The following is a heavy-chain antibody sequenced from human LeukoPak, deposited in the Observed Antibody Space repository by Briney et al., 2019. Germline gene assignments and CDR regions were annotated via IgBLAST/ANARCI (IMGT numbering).Heavy chain of an antibody. V-gene: IGHV4-61*02. Sequence: SQTLSLTCTVSGGSISSGSYYWSWIRQPAGKGLEWIGRIYTSGSTNYNPSLKSRVTISVDTSKNQFSLKLSSVTAADTAVYYCARAPHRSTYYYGSGSYNRYFDLWGRGTLVTVSS. CDR1: GGSISSGSYY. CDR2: IYTSGST. CDR3: ARAPHRSTYYYGSGSYNRYFDL. D-gene: IGHD3-10*01. J-gene: IGHJ2*01.